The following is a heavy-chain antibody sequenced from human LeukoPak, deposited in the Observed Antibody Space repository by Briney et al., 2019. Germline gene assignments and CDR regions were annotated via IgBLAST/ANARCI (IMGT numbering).Heavy chain of an antibody. V-gene: IGHV1-46*01. J-gene: IGHJ4*02. D-gene: IGHD6-13*01. CDR1: GYTFTSYY. Sequence: ASVKVSCKASGYTFTSYYMHWVRQAPGQGLEWMGIINPSGGTSYAQKLQGRITMTRDTSTSTLYMELSSLRSEDRAVYYCAREGVAGTGLDYWGQGTLVTVSS. CDR2: INPSGGT. CDR3: AREGVAGTGLDY.